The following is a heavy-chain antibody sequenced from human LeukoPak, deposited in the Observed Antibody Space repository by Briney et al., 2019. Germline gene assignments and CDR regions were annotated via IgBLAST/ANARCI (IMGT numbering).Heavy chain of an antibody. D-gene: IGHD3-3*01. Sequence: GSLRLSCAASGLTVSDSYMSWVRQAPGKGLEWVSVIYSGGSTYYADSVKGRFTISRDTSKNTLYLQMNSLRAEDTAVYYCARAWSGTQYYFDYWGQGTLVTVSS. CDR2: IYSGGST. V-gene: IGHV3-66*01. CDR1: GLTVSDSY. CDR3: ARAWSGTQYYFDY. J-gene: IGHJ4*02.